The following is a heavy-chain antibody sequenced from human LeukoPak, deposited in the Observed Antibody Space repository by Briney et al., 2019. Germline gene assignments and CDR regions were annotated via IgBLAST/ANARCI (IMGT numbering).Heavy chain of an antibody. CDR3: SRDSIEDNYGDYIGDC. CDR1: GFTFSRYW. CDR2: INGDGSFT. V-gene: IGHV3-74*01. J-gene: IGHJ4*02. Sequence: PGGSLRLSCEASGFTFSRYWMHWVRQAPGEGLVWVSRINGDGSFTNYADFVKGRFTISRDNAKNTLYLQMNSLRAEDTAVYYCSRDSIEDNYGDYIGDCWGQGTLVTVSS. D-gene: IGHD4-17*01.